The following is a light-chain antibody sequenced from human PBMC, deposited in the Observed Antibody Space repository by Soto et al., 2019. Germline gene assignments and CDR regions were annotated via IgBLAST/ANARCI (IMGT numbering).Light chain of an antibody. V-gene: IGLV2-14*01. Sequence: QPVLTRPASVSGSPGQSITISCTGTSSDVGGYNYVSWFQHHPGKAPKLMIYEVSNRPSGVSNRFSGSKSGNTASLTISGLQAEDEADYYCSSYTSSSTRVFGGGTKLTVL. CDR3: SSYTSSSTRV. CDR2: EVS. J-gene: IGLJ3*02. CDR1: SSDVGGYNY.